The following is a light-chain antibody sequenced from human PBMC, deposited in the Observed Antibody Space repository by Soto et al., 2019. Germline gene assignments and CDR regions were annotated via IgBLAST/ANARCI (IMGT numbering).Light chain of an antibody. Sequence: IVLTKSPATLSSSPGERATLSCRASQTVNSRLAWYQHKPGQAPRLLIYHTSNRATGIPARFSGSGSGTDFTLTISSLEPEDFAVYYCQQYGSSPWTVGQGTKVDI. J-gene: IGKJ1*01. V-gene: IGKV3-11*01. CDR3: QQYGSSPWT. CDR2: HTS. CDR1: QTVNSR.